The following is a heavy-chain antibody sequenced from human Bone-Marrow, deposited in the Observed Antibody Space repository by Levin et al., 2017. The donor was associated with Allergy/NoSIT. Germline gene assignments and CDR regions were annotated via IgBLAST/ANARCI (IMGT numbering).Heavy chain of an antibody. CDR3: ARDLAAAGEYYYYYGMDV. D-gene: IGHD6-13*01. J-gene: IGHJ6*02. Sequence: SETLSLTCTVSGGSISSSSYYWGWIRQPPGKGLEWIGSIYYSGSTYYNPSLKSRVTISVDTSKNQFSLKLSSVTAADTAVYYCARDLAAAGEYYYYYGMDVWGQGTTVTVSS. CDR2: IYYSGST. V-gene: IGHV4-39*07. CDR1: GGSISSSSYY.